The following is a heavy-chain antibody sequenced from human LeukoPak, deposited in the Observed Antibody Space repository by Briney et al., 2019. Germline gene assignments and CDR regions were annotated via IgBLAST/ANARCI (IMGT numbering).Heavy chain of an antibody. J-gene: IGHJ4*02. CDR2: IYSSGTT. Sequence: SETLSLTCTVSGGSISSGGYYWSWIRQLPGKGLDWIEYIYSSGTTYYNPSLKSRVTMSVDTSKNQFSLNLISVTAADTAVYYCARDVTGGSYFDYWGQGTLVTVSS. D-gene: IGHD1-26*01. V-gene: IGHV4-31*03. CDR3: ARDVTGGSYFDY. CDR1: GGSISSGGYY.